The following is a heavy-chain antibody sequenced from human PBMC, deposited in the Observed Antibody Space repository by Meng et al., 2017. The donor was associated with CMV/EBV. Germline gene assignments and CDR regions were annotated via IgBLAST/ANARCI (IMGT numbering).Heavy chain of an antibody. Sequence: QVQLQQCGAGLLKPSENLFLTCAVYGGSFSGYYWSWIRQPPGKGLEWIGEINHSGSTNYNPSLKSRVTISVDTSKNQFSLKLSSVTAADTAVYYCASSLTYPDYWGQGTLVTVSS. CDR2: INHSGST. CDR3: ASSLTYPDY. CDR1: GGSFSGYY. V-gene: IGHV4-34*01. J-gene: IGHJ4*02. D-gene: IGHD2-15*01.